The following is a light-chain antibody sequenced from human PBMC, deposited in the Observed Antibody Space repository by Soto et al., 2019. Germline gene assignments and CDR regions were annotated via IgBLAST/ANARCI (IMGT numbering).Light chain of an antibody. Sequence: QSVLTQPPSTSGTPGQRVTMSCSGSNSNIGTNTVYWYQQLPGTAPKLLIQSDNRRPSGVPDRFSASKSGTSASLAISGLQSEDEADYYCAAWDDSRIVLLFGGGTQLTVL. CDR2: SDN. J-gene: IGLJ2*01. CDR3: AAWDDSRIVLL. CDR1: NSNIGTNT. V-gene: IGLV1-44*01.